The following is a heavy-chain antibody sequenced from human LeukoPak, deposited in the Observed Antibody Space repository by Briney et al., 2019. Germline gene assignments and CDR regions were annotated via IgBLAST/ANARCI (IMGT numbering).Heavy chain of an antibody. V-gene: IGHV1-2*02. CDR1: GYTFTGYY. J-gene: IGHJ4*02. CDR2: INPNSGGT. D-gene: IGHD3-22*01. CDR3: VATLEVITPGVY. Sequence: ASVKVSCKASGYTFTGYYMHWVRQAPGQGLEWMGWINPNSGGTNYAQKFQGRVTMTRDTSISTAYMELSRLRSDDTAVYYCVATLEVITPGVYWGQGTLATVSS.